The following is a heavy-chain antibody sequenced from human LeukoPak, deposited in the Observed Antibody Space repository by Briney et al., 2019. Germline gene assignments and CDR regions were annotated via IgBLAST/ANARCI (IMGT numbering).Heavy chain of an antibody. V-gene: IGHV4-59*01. CDR3: ARDRLLVVPPNYGMDV. CDR1: GDSLTRYF. Sequence: SETLSLTCTVSGDSLTRYFLSWVRQPPGEGLEWVGYIDYSGSTNYNPSLKSRVTISVDTSKNQFSLKLSSVTAADTAVYYCARDRLLVVPPNYGMDVWGQGTTVTVSS. J-gene: IGHJ6*02. CDR2: IDYSGST. D-gene: IGHD2-21*01.